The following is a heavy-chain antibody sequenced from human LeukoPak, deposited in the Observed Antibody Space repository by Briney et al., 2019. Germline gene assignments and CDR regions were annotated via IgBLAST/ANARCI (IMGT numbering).Heavy chain of an antibody. D-gene: IGHD1-26*01. CDR1: GFTFSRYA. V-gene: IGHV3-64*05. CDR2: INDNGGRT. Sequence: GGSLRLSCSASGFTFSRYAMHWVRQAPGKGLEYVSGINDNGGRTHYGDSVKGRFSISRDNSKNTLHFQMSTLRAEDTALYYCVKDVGGSYAFDYWGQGILVTVAS. CDR3: VKDVGGSYAFDY. J-gene: IGHJ4*02.